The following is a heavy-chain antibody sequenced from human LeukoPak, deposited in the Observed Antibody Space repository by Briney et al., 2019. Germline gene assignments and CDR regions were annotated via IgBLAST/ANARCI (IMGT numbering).Heavy chain of an antibody. D-gene: IGHD3-9*01. Sequence: SETLSLTCTVSGGSIRRSKYYWGWIRQPPGKGLEWIASIYYSGSTYYNPSLKSRVTISVDTSKNQFSLKLSSVTAADTAVYYCARHLGTIFDAFDIWGQGTMVTVSS. V-gene: IGHV4-39*01. CDR3: ARHLGTIFDAFDI. CDR1: GGSIRRSKYY. J-gene: IGHJ3*02. CDR2: IYYSGST.